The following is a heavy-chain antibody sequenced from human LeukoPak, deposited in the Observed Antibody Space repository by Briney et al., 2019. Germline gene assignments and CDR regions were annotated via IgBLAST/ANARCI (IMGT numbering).Heavy chain of an antibody. CDR3: ARGSWDY. CDR2: IYTSGST. V-gene: IGHV4-4*09. J-gene: IGHJ4*02. Sequence: SETLSLTCTVSGGPISSYYWSWIRQPPGKGLEWIGYIYTSGSTNYNPSLKSRVTISVDTSKNQFSLKLSSVTAADTAVYYCARGSWDYWGQGTLVTVSS. CDR1: GGPISSYY.